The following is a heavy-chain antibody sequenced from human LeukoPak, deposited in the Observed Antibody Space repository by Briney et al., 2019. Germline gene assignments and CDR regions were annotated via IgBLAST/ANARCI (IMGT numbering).Heavy chain of an antibody. D-gene: IGHD1-26*01. Sequence: SVKVSCKASGFTFTSSAMQWVRQARGQRLEWIRWIVVGSGNTNYAQKFQERVTITRDMSTSTAYMELSSLRSEDTAVYYCAAVRVGGELLIDYWGQGTLVTVSS. CDR1: GFTFTSSA. J-gene: IGHJ4*02. CDR2: IVVGSGNT. V-gene: IGHV1-58*02. CDR3: AAVRVGGELLIDY.